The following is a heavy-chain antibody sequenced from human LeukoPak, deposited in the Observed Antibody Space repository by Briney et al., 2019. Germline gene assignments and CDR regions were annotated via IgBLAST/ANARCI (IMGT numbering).Heavy chain of an antibody. V-gene: IGHV3-21*01. CDR1: GFTFSSYS. CDR3: ARDTNSAGAYFDY. D-gene: IGHD2-21*01. J-gene: IGHJ4*02. CDR2: ISSSSSYI. Sequence: GGSLRLSCAASGFTFSSYSMNWVRQAPGKGLEWVSSISSSSSYIYYADSVKGRFTISRDNAKNSLYQQMNSLRAEDTAVYYCARDTNSAGAYFDYWGQGTLVTVSS.